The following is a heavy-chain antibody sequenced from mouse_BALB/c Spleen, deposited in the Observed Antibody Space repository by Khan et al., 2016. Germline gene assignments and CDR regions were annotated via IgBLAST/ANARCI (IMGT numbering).Heavy chain of an antibody. Sequence: EVELVESGGDLVKPGGSLKLSCAASGCTFSTYGMSWVRQTPDKRLEWVATITSGGSYTYYPDRVKGRFTISRDNDKNTLYLQMSSLKSEDTAMYYCERRDPTTTVFAYWGQGTLVTVS. CDR1: GCTFSTYG. D-gene: IGHD2-12*01. V-gene: IGHV5-6*01. J-gene: IGHJ3*01. CDR2: ITSGGSYT. CDR3: ERRDPTTTVFAY.